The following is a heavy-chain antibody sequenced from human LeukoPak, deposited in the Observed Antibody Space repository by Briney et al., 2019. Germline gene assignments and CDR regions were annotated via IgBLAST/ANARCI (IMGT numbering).Heavy chain of an antibody. D-gene: IGHD3-10*02. CDR3: AKEACSGTNCIYYFMDV. Sequence: GGSLRLSCAASGIIFSNYWMHWVRQAPGKGLVWVSRINRDGSSTSYADSVKGRFTISRDNAKNTLYLQMNSLRAEDTAVYYCAKEACSGTNCIYYFMDVWGKGTTVTVSS. CDR2: INRDGSST. V-gene: IGHV3-74*01. CDR1: GIIFSNYW. J-gene: IGHJ6*03.